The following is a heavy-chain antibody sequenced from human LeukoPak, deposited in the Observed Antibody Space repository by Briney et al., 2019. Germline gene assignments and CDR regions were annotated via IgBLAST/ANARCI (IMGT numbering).Heavy chain of an antibody. J-gene: IGHJ5*02. V-gene: IGHV1-58*02. D-gene: IGHD2-2*01. CDR1: GFTFTSSA. CDR3: ARWGTYASTSNWFDP. CDR2: IVVGSGNT. Sequence: SVKVSCKASGFTFTSSAMQWVRQARGQRLEWIGWIVVGSGNTNYAQKFQERVTITRDMSTSTAYMELSSLRSEDTAVYYCARWGTYASTSNWFDPWGQGTLVTVSS.